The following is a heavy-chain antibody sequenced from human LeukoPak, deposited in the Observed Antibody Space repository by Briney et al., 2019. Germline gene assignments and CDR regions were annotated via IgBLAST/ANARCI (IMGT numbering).Heavy chain of an antibody. CDR3: AREFHSSGWYWAFDT. CDR2: IYYSGST. D-gene: IGHD6-19*01. V-gene: IGHV4-31*03. Sequence: SETLSLTCTVSGGSISSGGYYWSWIRQHPGKGLEWIGYIYYSGSTYYNPSLKSRVTISVDTSKNQFSLKLSSVTAADTAVYYCAREFHSSGWYWAFDTWGQGTMVTVSS. CDR1: GGSISSGGYY. J-gene: IGHJ3*02.